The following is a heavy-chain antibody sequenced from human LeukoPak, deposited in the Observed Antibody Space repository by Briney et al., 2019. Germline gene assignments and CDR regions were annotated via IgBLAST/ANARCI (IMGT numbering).Heavy chain of an antibody. J-gene: IGHJ5*02. CDR1: GGTFSSYA. CDR2: INTNTGNP. CDR3: ARDKIIVSGGSGSKHLSWFDP. V-gene: IGHV7-4-1*02. Sequence: EASVKVSCKASGGTFSSYAISWVRQAPGQGLEWMGWINTNTGNPTYAQGFTGRFVFSLDTSVSTAYLQISSLKAEDTAVYYCARDKIIVSGGSGSKHLSWFDPWGQGTLVTVSS. D-gene: IGHD3-10*01.